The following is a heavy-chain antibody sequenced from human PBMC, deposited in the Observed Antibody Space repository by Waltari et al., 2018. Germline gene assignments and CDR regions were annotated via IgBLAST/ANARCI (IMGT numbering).Heavy chain of an antibody. CDR2: MYYTGNT. V-gene: IGHV4-39*01. J-gene: IGHJ3*02. D-gene: IGHD3-16*01. CDR3: ASGIPVTLGAFDI. Sequence: QLQLQESGPGLVKPSETLSLTCTVPDGSINSSSYYWGWIRQPPGKGLEWIGSMYYTGNTYYNPSLNSRVTISVDTSKNQFSLKLSSVTAADTAVYYCASGIPVTLGAFDIWGQGTMVTVSS. CDR1: DGSINSSSYY.